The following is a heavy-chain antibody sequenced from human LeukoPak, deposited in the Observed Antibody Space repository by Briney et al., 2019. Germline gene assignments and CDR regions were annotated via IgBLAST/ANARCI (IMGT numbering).Heavy chain of an antibody. Sequence: GGSLRLSCAASGFTFSSYAMHWVRQAPGKGLEWVAVISYDVSNKYYADSVKGRFTISRDNSKNTLYLQMNSLRAEDTAVYYCARDRVLLLWFGELYYWGQGTLVTVSS. V-gene: IGHV3-30-3*01. CDR1: GFTFSSYA. J-gene: IGHJ4*02. CDR2: ISYDVSNK. D-gene: IGHD3-10*01. CDR3: ARDRVLLLWFGELYY.